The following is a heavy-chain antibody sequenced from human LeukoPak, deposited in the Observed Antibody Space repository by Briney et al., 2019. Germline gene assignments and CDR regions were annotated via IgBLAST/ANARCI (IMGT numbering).Heavy chain of an antibody. CDR1: GFTFSSYA. J-gene: IGHJ4*02. D-gene: IGHD2-2*01. V-gene: IGHV3-23*01. Sequence: GSLRLSCAASGFTFSSYAMSWVRQAPGKGLEWVSTISGSGGSTYYADSVKGRFTISRDNSKNTLYLQMNSLRAEDTAVYYCAKLGYCSSTSCPGFDYWGQETLVTVSS. CDR3: AKLGYCSSTSCPGFDY. CDR2: ISGSGGST.